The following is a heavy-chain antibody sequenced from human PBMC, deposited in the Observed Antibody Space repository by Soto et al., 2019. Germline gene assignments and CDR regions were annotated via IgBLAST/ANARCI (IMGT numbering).Heavy chain of an antibody. D-gene: IGHD6-19*01. V-gene: IGHV3-9*01. Sequence: EVQLVESGGGLVQPGRSLRLSCAASGFAFDDYAMHWVRQTPGKGLEWVSGMSWNPISIGYAGSVKGRFTISRDNAKKSLYLQMGRLRIEDTALYYCVKGQNRGNSGWGRGFDYWGQGVLVTVSS. CDR3: VKGQNRGNSGWGRGFDY. CDR2: MSWNPISI. J-gene: IGHJ4*02. CDR1: GFAFDDYA.